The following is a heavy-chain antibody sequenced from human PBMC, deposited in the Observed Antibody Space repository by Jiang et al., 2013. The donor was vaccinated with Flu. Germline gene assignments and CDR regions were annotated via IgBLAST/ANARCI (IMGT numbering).Heavy chain of an antibody. D-gene: IGHD1-26*01. CDR3: AVGGVVGVTHYGLPDY. V-gene: IGHV1-24*01. CDR2: FDPEDGGT. CDR1: GYTLTELS. Sequence: GAEVKKPGASVKVSCKVSGYTLTELSIHWVRQAPGKGLEWMGSFDPEDGGTIYAQKFQGSVTMTEDTSTDTAYMELSSLRSEDTAVYYCAVGGVVGVTHYGLPDYWGHGTLVIVSS. J-gene: IGHJ4*01.